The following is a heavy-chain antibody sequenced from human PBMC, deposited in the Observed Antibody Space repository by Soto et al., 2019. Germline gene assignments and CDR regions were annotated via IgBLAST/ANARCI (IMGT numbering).Heavy chain of an antibody. CDR1: GFTFSSYW. D-gene: IGHD1-26*01. Sequence: GGSLRLSGAGSGFTFSSYWMSCVRQAPGKGLEWVANIKQDGSEKYYVDSVKGRFTISRDNAKNSLYLQMNSLRAEDTAVYYCARDRLEWGFDYWGQGTLVTVSS. CDR2: IKQDGSEK. CDR3: ARDRLEWGFDY. V-gene: IGHV3-7*01. J-gene: IGHJ4*02.